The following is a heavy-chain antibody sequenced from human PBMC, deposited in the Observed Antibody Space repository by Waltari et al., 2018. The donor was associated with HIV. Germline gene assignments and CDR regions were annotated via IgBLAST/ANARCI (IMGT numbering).Heavy chain of an antibody. CDR1: GFTFSTSA. D-gene: IGHD6-19*01. CDR3: AKDSLNNSGVDY. Sequence: EVQLLESGGGLVQPGGSLRLSCAASGFTFSTSAMSWVRQAPGKGLEWVSVISGSRRSTYYADSVKGRFTISRDNPKNTLYLQMNSLRAEDTAVYYCAKDSLNNSGVDYWGQGTLVTVSS. CDR2: ISGSRRST. V-gene: IGHV3-23*01. J-gene: IGHJ4*02.